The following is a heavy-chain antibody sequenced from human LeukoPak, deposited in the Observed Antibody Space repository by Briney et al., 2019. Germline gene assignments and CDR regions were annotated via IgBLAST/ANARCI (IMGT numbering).Heavy chain of an antibody. Sequence: PSETLSLTCTVSGGSISTISSGTYYWGWIRQPPGKGLEWIGYIYYSGSTNYNPSLKSRVTISVDTSKNQFFLKLSSVTAADTAVYYCARRSRMTTIDAFDIWGQGTMVTVSS. D-gene: IGHD5-24*01. J-gene: IGHJ3*02. CDR2: IYYSGST. CDR1: GGSISTISSGTYY. CDR3: ARRSRMTTIDAFDI. V-gene: IGHV4-61*05.